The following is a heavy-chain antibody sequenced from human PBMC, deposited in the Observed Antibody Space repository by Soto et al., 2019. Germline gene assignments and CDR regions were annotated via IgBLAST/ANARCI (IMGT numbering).Heavy chain of an antibody. J-gene: IGHJ6*02. Sequence: EVQLVESGGGLVKPGGSLRLSCAASAFTFSNYNMNWVRQAPGKGLEWVSSISSTSSYIFYADSVKGRFTISRDNAKNSLYLQMNSLRAEDTAVYYCARDSSYYYGSGSYNYHGMDVWGQGTTVTVSS. CDR2: ISSTSSYI. CDR1: AFTFSNYN. CDR3: ARDSSYYYGSGSYNYHGMDV. V-gene: IGHV3-21*01. D-gene: IGHD3-10*01.